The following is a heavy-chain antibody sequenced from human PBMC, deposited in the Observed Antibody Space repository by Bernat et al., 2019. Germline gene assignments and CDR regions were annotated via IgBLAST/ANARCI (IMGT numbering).Heavy chain of an antibody. V-gene: IGHV3-30*02. Sequence: QVQLVESGGGVVQPGGSLRLSCAASGFTFSDYGMHWVRQAPGKGLEWVAFVRYDGSNKYYADSVKGRFTISRDNSKNTLYLQMNSLRTEDTAVYYCAKDHPYGMDVWGQGTTVTVSS. CDR2: VRYDGSNK. CDR1: GFTFSDYG. J-gene: IGHJ6*01. CDR3: AKDHPYGMDV.